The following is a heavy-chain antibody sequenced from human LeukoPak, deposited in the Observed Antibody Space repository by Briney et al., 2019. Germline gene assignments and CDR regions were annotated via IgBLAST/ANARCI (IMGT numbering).Heavy chain of an antibody. V-gene: IGHV3-30*04. CDR2: ITYDGSNK. J-gene: IGHJ6*03. D-gene: IGHD5-18*01. CDR1: GFTLSNYA. Sequence: GGSLRLSCAASGFTLSNYAMHWVRQAPGKGLEWVAIITYDGSNKDYADVVKGRFTISRDNSKNTLYLQMNSLRAEDTAVYYCAKDGGYSYGVDYYYYYYMDVWGKGTTVTISS. CDR3: AKDGGYSYGVDYYYYYYMDV.